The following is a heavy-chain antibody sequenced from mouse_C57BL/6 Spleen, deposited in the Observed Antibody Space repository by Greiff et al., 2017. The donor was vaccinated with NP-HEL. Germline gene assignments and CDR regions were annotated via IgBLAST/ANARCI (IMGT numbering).Heavy chain of an antibody. D-gene: IGHD1-1*01. CDR3: TREGTYYYGSSYDWYFDV. J-gene: IGHJ1*03. CDR1: GYTFTSYW. CDR2: IYPGNSDT. V-gene: IGHV1-5*01. Sequence: EVQLQQSGTVLARPGASVKMSCKTSGYTFTSYWMHWVKQRPGQGLEWIGAIYPGNSDTSYNQKFKGKAKLTAVTSASTAYMELSSLTNEDSAVYYCTREGTYYYGSSYDWYFDVWGTGTTVTVSS.